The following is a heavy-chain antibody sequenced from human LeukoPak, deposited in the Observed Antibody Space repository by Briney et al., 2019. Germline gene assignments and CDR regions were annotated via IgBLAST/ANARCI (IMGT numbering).Heavy chain of an antibody. J-gene: IGHJ6*03. CDR3: ARTGRAVVVPAAIIVADYYYYYMDV. CDR2: INWNGGST. V-gene: IGHV3-20*04. Sequence: GGSLRLSCAASGFTFDDYGMSWVRQAPGKGLEWVSGINWNGGSTGYADSVKGRFTISRDNAKNSLYLQMNSLRAEDTALYYCARTGRAVVVPAAIIVADYYYYYMDVWGKGTTVTVSS. D-gene: IGHD2-2*02. CDR1: GFTFDDYG.